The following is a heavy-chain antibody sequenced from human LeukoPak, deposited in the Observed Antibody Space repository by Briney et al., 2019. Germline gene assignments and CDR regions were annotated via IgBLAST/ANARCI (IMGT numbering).Heavy chain of an antibody. D-gene: IGHD2-15*01. CDR3: ARDGGGSNFDY. Sequence: TSETLSLTCTVSGGSISNYYWSWIRQPPGKGLEWIGYIHHNVSPTYNPSLRSRVTISVDTSKNQFSLKLSSVTAADTAVYYCARDGGGSNFDYWGQGTLVTVSS. J-gene: IGHJ4*02. CDR1: GGSISNYY. CDR2: IHHNVSP. V-gene: IGHV4-59*01.